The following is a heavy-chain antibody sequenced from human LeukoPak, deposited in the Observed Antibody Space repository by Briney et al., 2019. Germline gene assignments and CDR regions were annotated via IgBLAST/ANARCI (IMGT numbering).Heavy chain of an antibody. CDR3: ARTYCSTNACPFDR. CDR1: GGSLSTYY. CDR2: IFHTGTT. V-gene: IGHV4-59*08. D-gene: IGHD2-2*01. J-gene: IGHJ4*02. Sequence: SETLSLTCTVSGGSLSTYYSSWIRQPPGKGLECLGFIFHTGTTNYNPSLKSRVTISVDTSKNQFSLKLSSVTAADTAIYYCARTYCSTNACPFDRWGQGTLVTVSS.